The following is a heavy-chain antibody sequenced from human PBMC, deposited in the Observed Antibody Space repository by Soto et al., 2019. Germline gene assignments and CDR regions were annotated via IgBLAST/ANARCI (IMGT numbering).Heavy chain of an antibody. CDR1: GGSISSGVYY. Sequence: PSETLSLTCTVSGGSISSGVYYWSWISQPPGKGLECIGNIHYSGSTYYNPSLRSRVTISEDTSKNQVSLEFSSVTAAPMDAYCCARLNRSYYESAFDIWGQGTMQTASS. D-gene: IGHD1-26*01. CDR3: ARLNRSYYESAFDI. CDR2: IHYSGST. J-gene: IGHJ3*02. V-gene: IGHV4-30-4*01.